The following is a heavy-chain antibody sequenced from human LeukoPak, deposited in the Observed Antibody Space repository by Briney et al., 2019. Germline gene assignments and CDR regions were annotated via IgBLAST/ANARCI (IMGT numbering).Heavy chain of an antibody. CDR3: ARGGYDYVWGSYHAFDI. CDR1: GGSISSGGYS. J-gene: IGHJ3*02. V-gene: IGHV4-30-2*01. D-gene: IGHD3-16*02. Sequence: PSQTLSLTCAVSGGSISSGGYSWSWIRQPPGKGLEWIGYIYHSGSTYYNPSLKSPVTISVDRSKNQFSLKLSSVTAADTAVYYCARGGYDYVWGSYHAFDIWGQGTVVTVSS. CDR2: IYHSGST.